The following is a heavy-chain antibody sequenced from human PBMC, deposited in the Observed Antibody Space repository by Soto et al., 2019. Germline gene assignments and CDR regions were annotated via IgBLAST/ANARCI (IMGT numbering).Heavy chain of an antibody. V-gene: IGHV6-1*01. Sequence: SQTLSLTCAISGDSVSSNTAAWSWIRSSPSRGLEWLGRTYYRSNWRHDYAVSVKSRITVNPDTSKNHFSLQLNSVTPDDTAVYYCARGVAGSGFDLWGQRTLVTVSS. J-gene: IGHJ4*02. CDR3: ARGVAGSGFDL. D-gene: IGHD6-19*01. CDR2: TYYRSNWRH. CDR1: GDSVSSNTAA.